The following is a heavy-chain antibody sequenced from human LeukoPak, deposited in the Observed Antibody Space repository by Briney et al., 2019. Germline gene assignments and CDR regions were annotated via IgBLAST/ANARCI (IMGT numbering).Heavy chain of an antibody. Sequence: PSETLSLTCTVSGGSISSGDYYWSWIRQHPGKGLEWIGYIYYSGGTYYNPSLRSRISISLDTSKNHFSLKLSSVTAADTAMYYCARDYGNNWFDPWGQGTLVTVSA. D-gene: IGHD4-17*01. CDR2: IYYSGGT. V-gene: IGHV4-31*03. CDR3: ARDYGNNWFDP. J-gene: IGHJ5*02. CDR1: GGSISSGDYY.